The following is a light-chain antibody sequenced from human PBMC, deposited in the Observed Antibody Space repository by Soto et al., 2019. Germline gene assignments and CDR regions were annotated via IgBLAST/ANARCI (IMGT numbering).Light chain of an antibody. CDR3: QQYGSTPWT. CDR1: QSVSSSY. Sequence: EIVLTQSPGTLSLSPGERATLSCRASQSVSSSYLAWYQQKPGQAPRPLIYGASSRAIGIPDRFSGSGSGTDFTLTISRLEPEDFAVYSCQQYGSTPWTFGRGTKVDMK. V-gene: IGKV3-20*01. CDR2: GAS. J-gene: IGKJ1*01.